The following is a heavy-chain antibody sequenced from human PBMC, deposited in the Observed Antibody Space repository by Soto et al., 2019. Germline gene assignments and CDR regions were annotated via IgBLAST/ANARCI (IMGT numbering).Heavy chain of an antibody. Sequence: PGGSLRLSCAASGFTFSSYAMSWVRQAPGKGLEWVSAISGSGGSTYYADSVKGRFTISRDNSKNTLYLQMNSLRAEDTAVYYCAKDWRRGYSGYDFGYWGQGTLVTVSS. J-gene: IGHJ4*02. CDR2: ISGSGGST. V-gene: IGHV3-23*01. D-gene: IGHD5-12*01. CDR3: AKDWRRGYSGYDFGY. CDR1: GFTFSSYA.